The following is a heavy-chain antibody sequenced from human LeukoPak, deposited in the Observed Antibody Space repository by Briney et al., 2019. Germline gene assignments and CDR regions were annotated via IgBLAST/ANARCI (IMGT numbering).Heavy chain of an antibody. CDR3: AKDLHNSFDY. Sequence: GGSLRLTCAASRFTFSSYGMHWVRQAPGKGLEWVAFIRYDGSNKYYADSVKGRFTISRDNSKNTLYLQMNSLRAEDTAVYYCAKDLHNSFDYWGQGTLVTVSS. CDR1: RFTFSSYG. D-gene: IGHD1-1*01. V-gene: IGHV3-30*02. J-gene: IGHJ4*02. CDR2: IRYDGSNK.